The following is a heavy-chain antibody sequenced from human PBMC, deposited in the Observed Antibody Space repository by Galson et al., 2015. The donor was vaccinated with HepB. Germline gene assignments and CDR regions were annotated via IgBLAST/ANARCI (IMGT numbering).Heavy chain of an antibody. CDR3: ARTYSSSWYYFDY. CDR2: PGWDDDK. CDR1: GFSLSTSGMG. V-gene: IGHV2-70*20. D-gene: IGHD6-13*01. J-gene: IGHJ4*02. Sequence: PALGNPTQPLPLSCPFSGFSLSTSGMGVGWVRQHPGKALEWLALPGWDDDKYYSTSLKTILTTSKVTSKNQGVLTMTNMDPVDTATYFRARTYSSSWYYFDYWGKGTPVTVSS.